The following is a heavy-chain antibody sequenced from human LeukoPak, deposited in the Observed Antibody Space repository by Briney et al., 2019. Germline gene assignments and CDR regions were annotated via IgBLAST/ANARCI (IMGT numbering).Heavy chain of an antibody. CDR1: GGSISSYY. V-gene: IGHV4-4*07. Sequence: SETLSLTCAVSGGSISSYYWIWIRQPAGKGLEWIGRIYTSGSTNYNPSLKSRVTMSVDASKNQFSLRLSSVTAADTAVYYCARIFPGSWIDPWGQGTLVTVSS. J-gene: IGHJ5*02. CDR3: ARIFPGSWIDP. D-gene: IGHD2-21*01. CDR2: IYTSGST.